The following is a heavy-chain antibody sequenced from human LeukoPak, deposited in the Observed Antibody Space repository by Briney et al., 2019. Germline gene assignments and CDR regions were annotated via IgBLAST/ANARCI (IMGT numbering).Heavy chain of an antibody. Sequence: SETLSLTCTVSGGSISSYYWSWIRQPAGKGLEWIGRINTSGSTNYNPSLKSRVTMSVDTSKNQFSLKLSSVTAADTAMYNCARVGSSGSGSYYPDYWGQGTLVTVSS. CDR1: GGSISSYY. D-gene: IGHD3-10*01. J-gene: IGHJ4*02. CDR2: INTSGST. V-gene: IGHV4-4*07. CDR3: ARVGSSGSGSYYPDY.